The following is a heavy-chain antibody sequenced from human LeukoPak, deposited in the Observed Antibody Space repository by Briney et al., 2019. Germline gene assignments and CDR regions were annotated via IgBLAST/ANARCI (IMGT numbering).Heavy chain of an antibody. CDR3: AREHYYGSGSYVWCDP. D-gene: IGHD3-10*01. CDR2: IYYSGST. Sequence: SETLSLTCTVSGYSISSGYYWGWIRQPPGKGLECIGSIYYSGSTYYNPSLKSRVTISVDTSKNQFSLKLSSVTAADTAVYYCAREHYYGSGSYVWCDPWGQGTLVTVSS. J-gene: IGHJ5*02. V-gene: IGHV4-38-2*02. CDR1: GYSISSGYY.